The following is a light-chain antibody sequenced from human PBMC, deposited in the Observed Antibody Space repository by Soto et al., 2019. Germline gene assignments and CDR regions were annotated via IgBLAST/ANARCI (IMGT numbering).Light chain of an antibody. CDR3: QQYYTYSPWT. J-gene: IGKJ1*01. Sequence: DIQMTQSPSTLSASVGDRVTITCRASQSISSWLAWYQQKPGKAPNLLIYKASSLESGVPSRFSAYGSGTEFTLTISSLQPDDSATYYCQQYYTYSPWTFGQGTKVDIK. CDR1: QSISSW. CDR2: KAS. V-gene: IGKV1-5*03.